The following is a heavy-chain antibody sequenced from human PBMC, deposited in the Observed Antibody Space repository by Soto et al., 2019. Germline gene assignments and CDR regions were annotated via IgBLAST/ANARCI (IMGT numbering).Heavy chain of an antibody. Sequence: GGSLRLSCAASGFTFSSYAMHWVRQAPGKGLEWVSAISATGGSTYYADSVKGRFTISRDNSKNTLYLQMNSLRAEDTTMYYCAKTSRYSASWYYFDYWGQGTLVTVSS. V-gene: IGHV3-23*01. D-gene: IGHD2-2*01. CDR1: GFTFSSYA. CDR2: ISATGGST. J-gene: IGHJ4*02. CDR3: AKTSRYSASWYYFDY.